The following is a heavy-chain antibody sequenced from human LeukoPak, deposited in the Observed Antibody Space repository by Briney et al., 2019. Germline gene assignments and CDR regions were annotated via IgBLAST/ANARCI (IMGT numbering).Heavy chain of an antibody. J-gene: IGHJ6*02. CDR3: TTGCSSTSRYYYYYYGMDV. D-gene: IGHD2-2*01. V-gene: IGHV3-15*07. Sequence: PGGSLRLSCAASGFTFSNAWMNWVRQAPGKGLEWVGRIKSKTDGGTTDYAAPVKGRFTISRDDSKNTLYLQMNSLKTEDTAVYYCTTGCSSTSRYYYYYYGMDVWGQGTTVTVSS. CDR1: GFTFSNAW. CDR2: IKSKTDGGTT.